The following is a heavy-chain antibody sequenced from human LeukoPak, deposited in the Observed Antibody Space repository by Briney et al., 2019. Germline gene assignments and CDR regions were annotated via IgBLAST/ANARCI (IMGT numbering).Heavy chain of an antibody. D-gene: IGHD5-24*01. CDR1: GGSISSSSYY. Sequence: SETLSLTCTVSGGSISSSSYYWGWIRQPPGKGLEWIGSIYYSGSTYYNPSLKSRVTISVDTSKNQFSLKLSSVTAADAAVYYCARSYGMATIIYDYWGQGTLVTVSS. V-gene: IGHV4-39*01. CDR3: ARSYGMATIIYDY. J-gene: IGHJ4*02. CDR2: IYYSGST.